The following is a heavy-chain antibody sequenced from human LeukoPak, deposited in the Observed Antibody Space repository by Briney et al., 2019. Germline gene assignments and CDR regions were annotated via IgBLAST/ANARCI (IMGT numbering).Heavy chain of an antibody. V-gene: IGHV4-34*01. D-gene: IGHD1-26*01. J-gene: IGHJ4*02. CDR1: GGSFSGYY. CDR3: ARGGVGATPFDY. CDR2: INHSGST. Sequence: SETLSLTCAVYGGSFSGYYWSWIRQPPGKGLEWIGEINHSGSTNYNPSLKSRVTISVDTSKNQFSLKLSSVTAADTAVYYCARGGVGATPFDYWGQGTLVTVSS.